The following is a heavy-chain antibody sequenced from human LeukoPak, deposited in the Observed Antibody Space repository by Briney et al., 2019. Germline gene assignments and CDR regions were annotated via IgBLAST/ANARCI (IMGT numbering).Heavy chain of an antibody. Sequence: AGGSLRLACAASGFTFNGYWMHWVRQAPGKGLVWVSRTNPDGSTTTYADSVKGRFTISRDNAKNTLYLQMNSLRAEDTALYYCARETPRGGRYDFDYWGQGALVTVSS. V-gene: IGHV3-74*03. J-gene: IGHJ4*02. CDR3: ARETPRGGRYDFDY. CDR1: GFTFNGYW. CDR2: TNPDGSTT. D-gene: IGHD3-10*01.